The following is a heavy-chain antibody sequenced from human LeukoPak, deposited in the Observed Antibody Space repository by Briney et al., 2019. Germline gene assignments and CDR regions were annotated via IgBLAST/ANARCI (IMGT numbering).Heavy chain of an antibody. CDR2: ISGDGGST. V-gene: IGHV3-43*02. CDR3: AKEKGGQPGLLAFDI. D-gene: IGHD2-15*01. J-gene: IGHJ3*02. CDR1: GFTFDDYA. Sequence: GGSLRLFCAASGFTFDDYAMHWVRQAPGKGLEWVSLISGDGGSTYYADSVKGRFTISRDNSKNSLYLQMNSLRTEDTALYYCAKEKGGQPGLLAFDICGQGTMVTVSP.